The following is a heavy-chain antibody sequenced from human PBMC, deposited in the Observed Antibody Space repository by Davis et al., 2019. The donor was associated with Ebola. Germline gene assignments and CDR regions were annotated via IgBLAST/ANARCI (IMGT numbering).Heavy chain of an antibody. CDR3: ARDPHDYGDYYTLDA. D-gene: IGHD4-17*01. Sequence: SETLSLTCAISGDSVSSNSAAWNWIRQSPSRGLEWLGRTYYRSKWYSDYALSVNGRISINADRSKNQFSLQLNSVTPEDTAVYYCARDPHDYGDYYTLDAWGQGTTVTVSS. V-gene: IGHV6-1*01. CDR2: TYYRSKWYS. J-gene: IGHJ6*02. CDR1: GDSVSSNSAA.